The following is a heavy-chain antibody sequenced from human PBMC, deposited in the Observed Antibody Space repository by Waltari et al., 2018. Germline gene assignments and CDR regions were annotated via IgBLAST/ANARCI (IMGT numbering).Heavy chain of an antibody. V-gene: IGHV4-30-2*01. CDR2: IYHSGST. D-gene: IGHD2-15*01. J-gene: IGHJ6*02. CDR1: GGSISSGGYS. Sequence: QLQLQESGSGLVKPSQTLSLTCAVSGGSISSGGYSWRWIRQPPGKGLEWIGYIYHSGSTYYNPSLKSRVTISVDRSKNQFSLKLSSVTAADTAVYYCARVGVVAATPMGYYYYGMDVWGQGTTVTVSS. CDR3: ARVGVVAATPMGYYYYGMDV.